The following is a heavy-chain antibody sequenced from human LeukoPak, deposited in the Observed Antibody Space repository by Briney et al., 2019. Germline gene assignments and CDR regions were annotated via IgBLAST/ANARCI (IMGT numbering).Heavy chain of an antibody. CDR3: ARGDPLGNY. CDR1: GSTFRTSW. J-gene: IGHJ4*02. V-gene: IGHV3-74*01. CDR2: INSDGGNT. Sequence: GGSLRLSCSASGSTFRTSWMHWVRQGPGEGLLWVAHINSDGGNTAYADSVKGRFTISRDNAKSTLYLQMNSLRSEDTAVYYCARGDPLGNYWGQGTLVTVSS. D-gene: IGHD7-27*01.